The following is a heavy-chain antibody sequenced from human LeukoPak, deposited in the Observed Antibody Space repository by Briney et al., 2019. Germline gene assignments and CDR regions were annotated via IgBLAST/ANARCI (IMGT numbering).Heavy chain of an antibody. CDR2: ICYSGST. D-gene: IGHD6-13*01. Sequence: SETLSLTCTVSGGSISSSTYYWGWIRQPPGKGLEWIGSICYSGSTYYNASLKSRVTISADTSKNQFSLKLSSVTAADTAVYYCARPLSGSSSWHGDAFDIWGQGTMVTVSS. CDR3: ARPLSGSSSWHGDAFDI. V-gene: IGHV4-39*01. CDR1: GGSISSSTYY. J-gene: IGHJ3*02.